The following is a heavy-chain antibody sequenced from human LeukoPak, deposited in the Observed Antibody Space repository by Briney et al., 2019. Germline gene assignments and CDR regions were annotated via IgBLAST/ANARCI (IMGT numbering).Heavy chain of an antibody. J-gene: IGHJ3*02. Sequence: SGGSLRLSCAASGFTFSSYAMSWVRQAPGKGLEWVSAISGSGGSTYYADSVKGRFTISRDNSKNTLYLQMNSLRAEDTAVYYCAKLFYSSSAGDAFDIWGQGTMVTVSS. CDR2: ISGSGGST. V-gene: IGHV3-23*01. CDR1: GFTFSSYA. CDR3: AKLFYSSSAGDAFDI. D-gene: IGHD6-6*01.